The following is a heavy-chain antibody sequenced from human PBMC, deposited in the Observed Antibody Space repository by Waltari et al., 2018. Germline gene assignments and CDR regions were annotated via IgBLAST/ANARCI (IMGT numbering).Heavy chain of an antibody. CDR3: ARVTSEFRSPYFYFDL. CDR1: GDSSISTYYY. J-gene: IGHJ2*01. Sequence: QLQLQESGPGLVKPSETLSLTCSVSGDSSISTYYYWGWIRQPPGKGLEWIGSIYYSGDTFYSPSLSSRVTISVDTSKNQFSLKLTSVTAADTALYYCARVTSEFRSPYFYFDLWGRGTLVTVSA. V-gene: IGHV4-39*07. CDR2: IYYSGDT.